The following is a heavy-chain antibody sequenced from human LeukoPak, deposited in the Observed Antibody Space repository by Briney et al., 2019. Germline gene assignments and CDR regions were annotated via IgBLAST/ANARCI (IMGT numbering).Heavy chain of an antibody. Sequence: GGSLRLSCAASGFTFNNYAMSWVRQAPGTGLEWVSAISKSGGSTYYAATVKGRFTISRDNSKNTLYLQMNSLRAEDTAVYYCAKGGLMITFGGVIVPPYYFDYWGQGTLVTVSS. J-gene: IGHJ4*02. CDR3: AKGGLMITFGGVIVPPYYFDY. CDR1: GFTFNNYA. CDR2: ISKSGGST. V-gene: IGHV3-23*01. D-gene: IGHD3-16*02.